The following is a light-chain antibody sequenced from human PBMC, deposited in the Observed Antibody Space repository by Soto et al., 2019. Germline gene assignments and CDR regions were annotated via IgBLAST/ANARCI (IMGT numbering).Light chain of an antibody. J-gene: IGKJ1*01. V-gene: IGKV1-5*03. CDR3: QQYSTYPWT. CDR2: KAS. CDR1: QSINSW. Sequence: DIPMTQSPSTLSASVGDRVTITCRASQSINSWLAWYQHKPGKAPKLLIYKASSLESGVPSTFSGSGSGTEFTLTISSLQPDDFATYYCQQYSTYPWTFGQGTKVEIK.